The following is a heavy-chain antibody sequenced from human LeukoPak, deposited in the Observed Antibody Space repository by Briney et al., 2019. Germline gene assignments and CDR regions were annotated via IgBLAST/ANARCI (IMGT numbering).Heavy chain of an antibody. CDR1: GYTFTSYD. Sequence: EASVKVSCKASGYTFTSYDINWVRQATGQGLERMGWMNPNSGNTGYAQKFQGRVTMTRNTSISTAYMELSSLRSEDTAVYYCARVLTDYGDYVDYWGQGTLVTVSS. CDR3: ARVLTDYGDYVDY. V-gene: IGHV1-8*01. J-gene: IGHJ4*02. CDR2: MNPNSGNT. D-gene: IGHD4-17*01.